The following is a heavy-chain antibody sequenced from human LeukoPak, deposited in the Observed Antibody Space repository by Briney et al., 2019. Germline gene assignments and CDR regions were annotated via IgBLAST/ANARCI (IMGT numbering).Heavy chain of an antibody. Sequence: SETLSLTCTVSGDSISSYYWNWIRQPPGKGLEWIRTIYYSGSTYYNPSLKSRVTISVDTSKNQFSLKLSSVTASDTAVYYCARRFAPSRNDAFDIWGQGTMVTVSS. CDR1: GDSISSYY. D-gene: IGHD3-10*01. CDR3: ARRFAPSRNDAFDI. V-gene: IGHV4-59*04. J-gene: IGHJ3*02. CDR2: IYYSGST.